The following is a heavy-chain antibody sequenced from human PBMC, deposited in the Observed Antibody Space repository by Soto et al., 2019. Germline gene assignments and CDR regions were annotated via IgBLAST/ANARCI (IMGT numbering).Heavy chain of an antibody. Sequence: GGSLRLSCAASGFTFSSFAMSWVRQAPGKGLEWVSAISGSGDSTYYADSVKGRFTISRDNSKNTLYLQMNSLRAEDTAIYYCNYDSSGYSYFDYWGQGTLVTVSP. CDR2: ISGSGDST. CDR1: GFTFSSFA. V-gene: IGHV3-23*01. D-gene: IGHD3-22*01. CDR3: NYDSSGYSYFDY. J-gene: IGHJ4*02.